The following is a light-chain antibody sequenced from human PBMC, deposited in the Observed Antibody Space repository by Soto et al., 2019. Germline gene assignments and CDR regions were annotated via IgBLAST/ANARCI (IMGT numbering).Light chain of an antibody. Sequence: QSALTQPASVSGSHGQSITISCTGTSSDVGGYNYVSWYQQHPGKAPKLMIYEVSNRPSGVSNRFSGSKSGNTASLTISGLQTEDEADYYCSSYTSSNTWVFGGGTKLTVL. CDR2: EVS. CDR1: SSDVGGYNY. V-gene: IGLV2-14*01. J-gene: IGLJ3*02. CDR3: SSYTSSNTWV.